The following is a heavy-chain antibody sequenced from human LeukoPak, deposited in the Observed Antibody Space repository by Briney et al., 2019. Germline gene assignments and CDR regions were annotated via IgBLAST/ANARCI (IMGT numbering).Heavy chain of an antibody. Sequence: SVKVSCKASGGTFSSYAISWVRQAPGQGLEWMGGIIPIFGTANYAQKFQGRVTITTDESTSTAYMELSSLRSEDTAVYYCARGATPNHYDSSGYPGPFDYWGQGTLVTVSS. V-gene: IGHV1-69*05. D-gene: IGHD3-22*01. CDR1: GGTFSSYA. J-gene: IGHJ4*02. CDR3: ARGATPNHYDSSGYPGPFDY. CDR2: IIPIFGTA.